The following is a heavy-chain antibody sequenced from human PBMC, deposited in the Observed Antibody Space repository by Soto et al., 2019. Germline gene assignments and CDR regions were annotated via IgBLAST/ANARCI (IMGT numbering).Heavy chain of an antibody. Sequence: GGSLRLSCAASGFTFGSYTMSWYRQAPGKGLEWVSCISGSGGGTYHADSAKGRFTISRDNSKNTLYLQMNSLRAEDTALYHCAKTGGHGYCTSTTCPANYWGRGTLVTVSS. CDR1: GFTFGSYT. CDR3: AKTGGHGYCTSTTCPANY. D-gene: IGHD2-2*01. J-gene: IGHJ4*02. CDR2: ISGSGGGT. V-gene: IGHV3-23*01.